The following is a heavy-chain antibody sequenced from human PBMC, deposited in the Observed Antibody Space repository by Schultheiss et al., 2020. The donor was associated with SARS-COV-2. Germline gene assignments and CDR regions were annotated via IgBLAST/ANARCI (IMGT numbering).Heavy chain of an antibody. Sequence: SEALSLTCTVSGGSVSSGSYYWSWIRQPPGKGLEWIGYIYYSGSTNYNPSLKSRVTISVDTSKNQFSLKLSSVTAADTAVYYCARGSGSYYYYYGMDVWGQGTTVTVSS. V-gene: IGHV4-61*01. CDR2: IYYSGST. CDR3: ARGSGSYYYYYGMDV. J-gene: IGHJ6*02. D-gene: IGHD1-26*01. CDR1: GGSVSSGSYY.